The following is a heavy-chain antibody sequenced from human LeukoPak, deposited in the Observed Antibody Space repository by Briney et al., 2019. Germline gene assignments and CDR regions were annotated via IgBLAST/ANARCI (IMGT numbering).Heavy chain of an antibody. CDR2: IYYSGST. J-gene: IGHJ4*02. D-gene: IGHD5-18*01. Sequence: SETLSLTCTVSGGSISSYYWSWIRQPPGKGLEWIGYIYYSGSTNYNPSLKSRVTISVDTSKNQFSLKLSSVTAADTAVHYCASGNRGYSYGYPDYWRQGTLVTVSS. CDR3: ASGNRGYSYGYPDY. CDR1: GGSISSYY. V-gene: IGHV4-59*01.